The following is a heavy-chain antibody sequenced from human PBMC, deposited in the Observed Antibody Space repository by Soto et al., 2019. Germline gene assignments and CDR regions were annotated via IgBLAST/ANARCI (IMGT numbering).Heavy chain of an antibody. J-gene: IGHJ6*02. CDR2: IKQDGSET. Sequence: GGSLRLSCAASGFTLSSFWMTWVRHSPGKGLEWVASIKQDGSETYYVDSVKGRFTISRGNPENTLYLQMNSLTVEDTAVYYCARPPHGMDVWGQGXTVTVYS. V-gene: IGHV3-7*03. CDR3: ARPPHGMDV. CDR1: GFTLSSFW.